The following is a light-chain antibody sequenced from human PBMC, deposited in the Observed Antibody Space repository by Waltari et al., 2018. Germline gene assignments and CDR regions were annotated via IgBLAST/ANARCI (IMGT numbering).Light chain of an antibody. J-gene: IGLJ3*02. CDR2: EDN. CDR3: QSLDSSFHKV. Sequence: NFVLTQPHSVSESPGKTVTISCTRSTASIAVNYVQWCQQRPASAPTPVIYEDNQRPSGVPDRYSGSIDSSSNSASLTISGLKTEDAADYYCQSLDSSFHKVFGGGTKLTVL. V-gene: IGLV6-57*03. CDR1: TASIAVNY.